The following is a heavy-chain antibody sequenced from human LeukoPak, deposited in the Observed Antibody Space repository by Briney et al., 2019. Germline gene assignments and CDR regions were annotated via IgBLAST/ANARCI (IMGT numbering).Heavy chain of an antibody. CDR2: IYSGGST. CDR1: WFTRSSNY. CDR3: ARDLGETGY. V-gene: IGHV3-53*01. Sequence: GGVLRLSCAAPWFTRSSNYMSLVRPAPGEGLEWVSVIYSGGSTYYADSVKSRFTISRDNSKNTLYLQMNSLRAEDTAVYYCARDLGETGYWGQGTLVTVSS. D-gene: IGHD3-10*01. J-gene: IGHJ4*02.